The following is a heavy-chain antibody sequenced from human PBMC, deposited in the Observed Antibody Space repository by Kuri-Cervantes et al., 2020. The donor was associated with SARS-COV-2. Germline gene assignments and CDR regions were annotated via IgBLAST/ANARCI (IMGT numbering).Heavy chain of an antibody. V-gene: IGHV3-21*06. CDR1: GFTFSSYS. Sequence: GGSLRLSCAASGFTFSSYSMNWVRQAPGKGLEWVSSISSSSSYIYYADSVKGRFTISRDTAKNSLSLYMNSLRGEDTAVYYCARVAGEGPIYYYYMDVWGKGTTVTVSS. CDR3: ARVAGEGPIYYYYMDV. J-gene: IGHJ6*03. CDR2: ISSSSSYI.